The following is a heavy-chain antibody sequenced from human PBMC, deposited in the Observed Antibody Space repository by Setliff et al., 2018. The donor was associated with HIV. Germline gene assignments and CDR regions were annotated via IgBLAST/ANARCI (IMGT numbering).Heavy chain of an antibody. CDR2: IYYSGTT. CDR1: GGSISGHY. V-gene: IGHV4-39*07. CDR3: ARGSHGTSWTDY. Sequence: SETLSLTCTVSGGSISGHYWGWIRQTPGKGLEWIGSIYYSGTTYYNPSLKSRVTMSVDTSTSRLSLKVHSVTAADTAMYYCARGSHGTSWTDYWGQGTLVTVSS. D-gene: IGHD6-13*01. J-gene: IGHJ4*02.